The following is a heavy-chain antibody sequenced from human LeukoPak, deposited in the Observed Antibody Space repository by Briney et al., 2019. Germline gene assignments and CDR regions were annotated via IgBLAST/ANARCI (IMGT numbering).Heavy chain of an antibody. CDR2: MNPNSGHT. CDR3: ARKDYYHYYGMDV. Sequence: ASVKVSCKASGYTFANYDINWVRQATGQGLEWMGWMNPNSGHTGYSQKFQGRVAMTRNSSISTAYMELSSLGSEDTAVYYCARKDYYHYYGMDVWGQGTTVTVSS. V-gene: IGHV1-8*01. J-gene: IGHJ6*02. CDR1: GYTFANYD.